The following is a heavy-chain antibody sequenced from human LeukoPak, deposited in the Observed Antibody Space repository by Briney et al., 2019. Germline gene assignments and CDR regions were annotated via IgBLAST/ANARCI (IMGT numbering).Heavy chain of an antibody. Sequence: QAGGSLRLSCAASGFTFSSYAMHWVRQAPGKGLEWVAVISYDGSNKYYADSVKGRFTISRDNSKNTLYLQMNSLRAEDTAVYYCAASLNDWLLYYDYWGQGTLVTVSS. CDR3: AASLNDWLLYYDY. D-gene: IGHD3-9*01. CDR2: ISYDGSNK. J-gene: IGHJ4*02. V-gene: IGHV3-30-3*01. CDR1: GFTFSSYA.